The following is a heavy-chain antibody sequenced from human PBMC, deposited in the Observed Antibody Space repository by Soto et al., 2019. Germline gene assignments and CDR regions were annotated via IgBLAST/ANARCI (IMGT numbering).Heavy chain of an antibody. CDR1: GYTFTSFG. V-gene: IGHV1-18*01. CDR3: ATGAADIAAPVI. J-gene: IGHJ4*02. Sequence: VQRVQSGSEVKKPGASVKVSCKASGYTFTSFGVNWVRQAPGQGLEWMGWVNAYNGNTNYAQKCQDRVTLTAETSTSTAYMEVKRLRSDATAVYYCATGAADIAAPVIGGQGTLVTVSS. CDR2: VNAYNGNT. D-gene: IGHD6-6*01.